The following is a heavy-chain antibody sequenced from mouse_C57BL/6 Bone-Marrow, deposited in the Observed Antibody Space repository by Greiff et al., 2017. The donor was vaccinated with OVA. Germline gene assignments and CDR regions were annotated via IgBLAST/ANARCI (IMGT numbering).Heavy chain of an antibody. CDR3: ASGWLLAWFAY. V-gene: IGHV1-54*01. J-gene: IGHJ3*01. D-gene: IGHD2-3*01. Sequence: LQESGAELVRPGTSVKVSCKASGYAFTNYLIEWVKQRPGQGLEWIGVINPGSGGTNYNEKFKGKATLTADKSSSTAYMQLSSLTSEDSAVYCCASGWLLAWFAYWGQGTLVTVSA. CDR2: INPGSGGT. CDR1: GYAFTNYL.